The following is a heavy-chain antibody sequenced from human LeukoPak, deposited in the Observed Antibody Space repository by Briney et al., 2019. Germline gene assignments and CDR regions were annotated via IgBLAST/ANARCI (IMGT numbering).Heavy chain of an antibody. D-gene: IGHD3-10*01. CDR2: ISSNGGST. Sequence: GGSLRLSCSASGFTFSSYAMHWVRQAPGKGLEYVSAISSNGGSTYYADSVKGRFTISRDNSKNTLYLQMSSLRAEDTAVYYCAKYYYTSGSSGGRVFDSWGQGTLVTVSS. J-gene: IGHJ4*02. V-gene: IGHV3-64D*09. CDR1: GFTFSSYA. CDR3: AKYYYTSGSSGGRVFDS.